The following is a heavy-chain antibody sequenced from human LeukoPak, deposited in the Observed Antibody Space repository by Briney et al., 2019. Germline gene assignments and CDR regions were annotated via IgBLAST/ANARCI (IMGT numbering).Heavy chain of an antibody. CDR3: AKAAASYCSSTSCYGHYYYGMDV. Sequence: GRSLRLSCAASGFTFSSYAMHWVRQAPGKGLEWVAVISYDGSNKYYADSVKGRFTISRDNSKNTLYLQMNSLRAEDTAVYYCAKAAASYCSSTSCYGHYYYGMDVWGQGTTVTVSS. J-gene: IGHJ6*02. V-gene: IGHV3-30-3*01. D-gene: IGHD2-2*01. CDR2: ISYDGSNK. CDR1: GFTFSSYA.